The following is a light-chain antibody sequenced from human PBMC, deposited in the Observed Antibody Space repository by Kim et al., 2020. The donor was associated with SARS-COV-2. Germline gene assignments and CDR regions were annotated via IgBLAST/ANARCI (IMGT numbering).Light chain of an antibody. CDR3: SSFAASNILL. CDR2: DVN. V-gene: IGLV2-8*01. CDR1: YNY. J-gene: IGLJ2*01. Sequence: SASGSPGQSVTISCSGIYNYISWYPPHPGKTPKLLIYDVNKRPSGVPDRFSGSKSANTASLTVSGLQADDEADYYCSSFAASNILLFGGGTQLTVL.